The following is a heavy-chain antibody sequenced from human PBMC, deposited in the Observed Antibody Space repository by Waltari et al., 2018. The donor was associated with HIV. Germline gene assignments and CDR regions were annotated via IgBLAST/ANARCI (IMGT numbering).Heavy chain of an antibody. CDR3: ARGPQDYPKYYFDY. J-gene: IGHJ4*02. CDR2: MNPNSGNT. CDR1: GYTFTSHD. D-gene: IGHD4-17*01. Sequence: QVQLVQSGAEVKKPGASVQVSCKASGYTFTSHDINWVRQATGQGLEWLGWMNPNSGNTGYAQRFQGRVTMTRNTSISTAYMELSSLRSEDTAVYFCARGPQDYPKYYFDYWGQGTLVTVSS. V-gene: IGHV1-8*01.